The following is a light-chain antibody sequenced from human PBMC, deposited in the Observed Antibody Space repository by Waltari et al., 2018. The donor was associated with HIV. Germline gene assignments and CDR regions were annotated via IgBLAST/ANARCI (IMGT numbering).Light chain of an antibody. Sequence: QSVLTQPPSASGTPEQRVTISCSGSTSNIGRNTVSWFQQFPGTAPKVLIYGDNERPSGVPDRVSGSKSGASASLAISDLQSEDEAEYYCAAWDARLNEYLFGTGTKVTVL. CDR3: AAWDARLNEYL. J-gene: IGLJ1*01. CDR1: TSNIGRNT. CDR2: GDN. V-gene: IGLV1-44*01.